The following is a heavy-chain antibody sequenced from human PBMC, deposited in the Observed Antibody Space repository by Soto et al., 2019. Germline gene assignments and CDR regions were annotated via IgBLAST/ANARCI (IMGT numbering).Heavy chain of an antibody. D-gene: IGHD2-21*02. J-gene: IGHJ6*02. CDR3: ARVFSGGDCYSQYYYSRMDV. CDR1: GGSISSYY. Sequence: SEKLSDTCTVSGGSISSYYWSWIRQPPGKGLEWIGYIYYSGSTNYNPSLKSRVTISVDTSKNQFSLKLRSVTAADKAVYSCARVFSGGDCYSQYYYSRMDVCGQVPTVTVS. CDR2: IYYSGST. V-gene: IGHV4-59*01.